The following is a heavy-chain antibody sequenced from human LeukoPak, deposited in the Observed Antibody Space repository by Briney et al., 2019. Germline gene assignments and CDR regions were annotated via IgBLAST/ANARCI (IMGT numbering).Heavy chain of an antibody. CDR3: ARDGYSYGSPSWFDP. CDR2: IYHSGST. V-gene: IGHV4-38-2*02. D-gene: IGHD5-18*01. CDR1: GYSISTGYY. Sequence: SETLSLTCTVSGYSISTGYYWDWIRQPPGKGLEWIGSIYHSGSTYYNPSLKSRVTISVDTSKNQFSLKLSSVTAADTAVYYCARDGYSYGSPSWFDPWGQGTLVTVSS. J-gene: IGHJ5*02.